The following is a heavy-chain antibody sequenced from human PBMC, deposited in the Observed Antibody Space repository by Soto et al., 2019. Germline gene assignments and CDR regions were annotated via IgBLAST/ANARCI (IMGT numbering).Heavy chain of an antibody. V-gene: IGHV3-23*01. CDR3: AKDWQWLVNGADAFDI. Sequence: EVQLLESGGGLEQPGGSLRLSCAASGFTISSYAMSWVRQAPGKGLEWVSAISGSGGSTDYADSLKGRFTISRDNSKNPLYLQMNRLRAEDTAVYYCAKDWQWLVNGADAFDIWGQWTMVTVSS. CDR1: GFTISSYA. CDR2: ISGSGGST. D-gene: IGHD6-19*01. J-gene: IGHJ3*02.